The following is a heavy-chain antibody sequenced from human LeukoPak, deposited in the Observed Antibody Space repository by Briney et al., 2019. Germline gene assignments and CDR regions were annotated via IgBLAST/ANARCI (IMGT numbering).Heavy chain of an antibody. V-gene: IGHV3-48*03. CDR1: GFTFSNYE. CDR3: ARSGYRSGGPCYYYYGMDV. D-gene: IGHD2-15*01. CDR2: ISSSGSTK. J-gene: IGHJ6*02. Sequence: PGGSLRLSCAASGFTFSNYEMNWVRQAPGKGLEWVSYISSSGSTKYYADSVKGRFTISRDNAKNSLFLQMNSLRAEDTAVYYCARSGYRSGGPCYYYYGMDVWGQGTTVAVSS.